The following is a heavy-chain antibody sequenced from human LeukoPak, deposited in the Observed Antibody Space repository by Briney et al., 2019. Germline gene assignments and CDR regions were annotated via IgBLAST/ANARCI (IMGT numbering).Heavy chain of an antibody. CDR3: AAHPEFMYSYGYG. V-gene: IGHV1-2*02. J-gene: IGHJ4*02. D-gene: IGHD5-18*01. Sequence: ASVKVSCKASGYTFTGYYMHWVRQAPGQGLEWMGWINPNSGGTNYAQKFQGRVTMTRDTSISTAYMELSRLRSDDTAVYYCAAHPEFMYSYGYGWGQGTLVTVSS. CDR2: INPNSGGT. CDR1: GYTFTGYY.